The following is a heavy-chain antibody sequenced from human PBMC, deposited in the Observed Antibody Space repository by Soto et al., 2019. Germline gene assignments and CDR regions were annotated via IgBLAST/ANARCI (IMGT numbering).Heavy chain of an antibody. CDR1: GYTFTSYG. D-gene: IGHD2-15*01. J-gene: IGHJ1*01. V-gene: IGHV1-18*01. Sequence: ASVKVSCKASGYTFTSYGISWVRQAPGLGLEWMGWISAYNGNTNYAQKLQGRVTMTTDTSTSTAYMELRGLGSDDTAVYYCAGGGGANSNYCSGGSCYSGLGYFQHWGQGTLVTVSS. CDR2: ISAYNGNT. CDR3: AGGGGANSNYCSGGSCYSGLGYFQH.